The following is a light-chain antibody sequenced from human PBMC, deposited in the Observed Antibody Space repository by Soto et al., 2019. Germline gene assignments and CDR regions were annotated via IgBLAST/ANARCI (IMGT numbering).Light chain of an antibody. CDR1: QSVDRNY. Sequence: EIVLTQPPCTVSLSPGETAILSCSVSQSVDRNYLAWYQHKPGQAPRLLIYGASTRATGIPDRFSGSGSGTHFTLTISRLEPGDFAVYYCQHFGGTTFTLGQGTRLEI. J-gene: IGKJ5*01. V-gene: IGKV3-20*01. CDR3: QHFGGTTFT. CDR2: GAS.